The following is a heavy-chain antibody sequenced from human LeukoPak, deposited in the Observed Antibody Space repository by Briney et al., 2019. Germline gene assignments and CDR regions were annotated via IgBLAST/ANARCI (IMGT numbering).Heavy chain of an antibody. J-gene: IGHJ4*02. Sequence: ASVKVSCKASGYTFTSYYMHWVRQAPGQGLEWMGMINPSGGSTSYAQKFQGRVTMTRDTSTSTVYMELSSLRSEDTAVYYCARDRGSGPFDYWGQGTLVTVSS. V-gene: IGHV1-46*01. CDR3: ARDRGSGPFDY. D-gene: IGHD2-15*01. CDR1: GYTFTSYY. CDR2: INPSGGST.